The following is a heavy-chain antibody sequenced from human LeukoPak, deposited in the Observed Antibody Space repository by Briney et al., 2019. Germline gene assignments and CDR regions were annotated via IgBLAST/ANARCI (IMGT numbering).Heavy chain of an antibody. J-gene: IGHJ5*02. CDR1: GFTFSSNA. CDR2: ISYDGSNK. V-gene: IGHV3-30*01. CDR3: ARGIAPSYYDFWSGYYRAYDWFDP. D-gene: IGHD3-3*01. Sequence: GGSLRLSCAASGFTFSSNAMHWVRQAPGKGLEWVAVISYDGSNKYYADSVKGRFTISRDNSKNTLYLQMNSLRAEDTAVYYCARGIAPSYYDFWSGYYRAYDWFDPWGQGTLVTVSS.